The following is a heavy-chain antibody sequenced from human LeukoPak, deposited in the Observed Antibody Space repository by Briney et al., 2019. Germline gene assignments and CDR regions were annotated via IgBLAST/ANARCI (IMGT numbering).Heavy chain of an antibody. CDR2: ISGSGGST. V-gene: IGHV3-23*01. CDR3: AKLPRTTVTPHDAFDI. J-gene: IGHJ3*02. Sequence: GGSLRLSCAASGFTFSSYATSWVRQAPGKGLEWVSAISGSGGSTYYADSVKGRFTISRDNSKNTLYLQMNSLRAEDTAVFYCAKLPRTTVTPHDAFDIWGQGTTVTVSS. CDR1: GFTFSSYA. D-gene: IGHD4-17*01.